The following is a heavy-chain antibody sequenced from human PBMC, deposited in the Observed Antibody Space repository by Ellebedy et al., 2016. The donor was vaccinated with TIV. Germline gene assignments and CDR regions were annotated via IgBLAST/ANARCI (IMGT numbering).Heavy chain of an antibody. V-gene: IGHV3-23*01. CDR1: GFTFSNYG. CDR2: ISGSGGRV. D-gene: IGHD1-26*01. J-gene: IGHJ4*02. CDR3: AKGPRSGSYSDY. Sequence: PGGSLRLSCAASGFTFSNYGMSWVRQAPGKGLEWVSAISGSGGRVYYANSVKGRFSISRDNSKNTLYLQMNSLRAEDTAVYYCAKGPRSGSYSDYWGQGTLVTVSS.